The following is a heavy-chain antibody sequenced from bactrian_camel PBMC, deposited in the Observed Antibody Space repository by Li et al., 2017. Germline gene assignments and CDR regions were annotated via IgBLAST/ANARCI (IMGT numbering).Heavy chain of an antibody. Sequence: HVQLVESGGGSVQAGGSLELACIVSGLTFAEYDMAWYRQAPGNECELVSTIGTDDSTYYADSVKGRFTISRDNAKNTVYLQMNSLKPEDTAMYYCASSQALAACDNPLAYHSWGQGTQVTVS. D-gene: IGHD1*01. CDR2: IGTDDST. CDR3: ASSQALAACDNPLAYHS. V-gene: IGHV3S55*01. J-gene: IGHJ4*01. CDR1: GLTFAEYD.